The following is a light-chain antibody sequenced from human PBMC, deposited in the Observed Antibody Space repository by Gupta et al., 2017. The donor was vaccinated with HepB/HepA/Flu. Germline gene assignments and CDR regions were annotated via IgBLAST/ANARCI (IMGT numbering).Light chain of an antibody. V-gene: IGKV1-27*01. J-gene: IGKJ4*01. CDR3: QKDNRAPHT. CDR1: EDITGY. CDR2: ETS. Sequence: DMQMTQSPSPLTASVGDRVTITRRADEDITGYLAWYQQKAGKVPKLLIYETSMLQPGVSSRFRGSGSGTDFTLTISNLQPEDVATYYCQKDNRAPHTFGGGTKVEIK.